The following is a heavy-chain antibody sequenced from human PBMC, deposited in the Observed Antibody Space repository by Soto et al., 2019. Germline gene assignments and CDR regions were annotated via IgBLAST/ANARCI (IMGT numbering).Heavy chain of an antibody. V-gene: IGHV3-21*01. CDR2: ISSSSSYI. J-gene: IGHJ6*03. D-gene: IGHD5-12*01. CDR1: GFTFSSYS. Sequence: EVQLVESGGGLVKPGGSLRLSCAASGFTFSSYSMNWVRQAPGKGLEWVSSISSSSSYIYYADSVKGRFTISRDNAKNSLYLQMNSLRAEDTAVYYCARVDIVATIIYYYYYMDVWGKGTKVHVSS. CDR3: ARVDIVATIIYYYYYMDV.